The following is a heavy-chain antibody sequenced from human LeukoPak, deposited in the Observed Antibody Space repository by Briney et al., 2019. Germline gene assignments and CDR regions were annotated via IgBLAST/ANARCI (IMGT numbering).Heavy chain of an antibody. CDR3: AAGRGYSYGSPDY. CDR2: IIPIFGTA. D-gene: IGHD5-18*01. V-gene: IGHV1-69*05. Sequence: GASVKVSCKASGGTFSSYAISWVRQAPGQGLEWMGGIIPIFGTANYAQKFQGRVTITTDESTSTAYMELSSLRSEDTAVYDCAAGRGYSYGSPDYWGQGTLVTVSS. CDR1: GGTFSSYA. J-gene: IGHJ4*02.